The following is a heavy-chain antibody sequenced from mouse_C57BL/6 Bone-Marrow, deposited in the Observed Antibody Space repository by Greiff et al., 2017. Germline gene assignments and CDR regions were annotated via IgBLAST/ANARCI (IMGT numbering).Heavy chain of an antibody. D-gene: IGHD1-1*01. CDR2: IYPGSGNT. CDR1: GYTFTDYY. V-gene: IGHV1-84*01. Sequence: VQLQQSGPELVKPGASVKISCKASGYTFTDYYINWVKQRPGQGLEWIGGIYPGSGNTKYNEKFKGKATLTVDTSSSTAYMQLSSLTSEDAAVYFCSRGRLGDYIDYGGWGTAPTVAA. CDR3: SRGRLGDYIDY. J-gene: IGHJ2*01.